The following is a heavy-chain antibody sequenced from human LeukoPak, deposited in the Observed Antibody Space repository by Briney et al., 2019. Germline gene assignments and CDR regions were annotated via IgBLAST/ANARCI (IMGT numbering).Heavy chain of an antibody. CDR2: IYSGGST. V-gene: IGHV3-66*01. Sequence: GGSLRLSCAASGFTVSSNYMSWVRQAPGKGLEWVSVIYSGGSTYYADSVKGRFTISRDNPKNTLYLQMNSLRAEDTAVYYCAREAHTMMGPYGMDVWGQGTTVTVSS. CDR1: GFTVSSNY. J-gene: IGHJ6*02. D-gene: IGHD3-22*01. CDR3: AREAHTMMGPYGMDV.